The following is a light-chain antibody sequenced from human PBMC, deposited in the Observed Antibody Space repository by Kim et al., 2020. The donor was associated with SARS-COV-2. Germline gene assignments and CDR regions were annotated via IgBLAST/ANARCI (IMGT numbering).Light chain of an antibody. CDR1: QSISSY. J-gene: IGKJ3*01. CDR2: AAS. CDR3: QQSYSTPPGFT. V-gene: IGKV1-39*01. Sequence: VGDRVTITGRASQSISSYLNWYQQKPGKAPKLLIYAASSLQSGVPSRFSGSGSGTDFTLTISSLQPEDFATYYCQQSYSTPPGFTLGPGTKVDIK.